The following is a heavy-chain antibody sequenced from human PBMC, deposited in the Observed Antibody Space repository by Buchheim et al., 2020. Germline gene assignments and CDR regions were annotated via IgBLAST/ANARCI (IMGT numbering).Heavy chain of an antibody. J-gene: IGHJ6*02. CDR3: ARQPSSGSFYYYGMDV. CDR2: SYYRGST. D-gene: IGHD3-22*01. CDR1: GGSVSSESYY. Sequence: QVQLQESGPGLVKPSETLSLTCTVSGGSVSSESYYWSWIRQPPGKGLEWIGYSYYRGSTHYHPSLKSRVTITVDTSKHQFSLKLSSVTAADTAVYYCARQPSSGSFYYYGMDVWGQGTT. V-gene: IGHV4-61*01.